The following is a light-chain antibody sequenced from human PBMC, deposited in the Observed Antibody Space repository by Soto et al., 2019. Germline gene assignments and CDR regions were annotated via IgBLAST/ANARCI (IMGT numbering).Light chain of an antibody. CDR3: QQYDGAPLT. CDR2: AAS. CDR1: QTLIINS. Sequence: EIVLTQSPDTLSLSPGERATLFCRASQTLIINSLAWYQQKPGQAPRLLIYAASTRHTGIPDRFNGSGSGTDYAITINRLEPEDFAVYFCQQYDGAPLTFGTGTKVDVK. J-gene: IGKJ3*01. V-gene: IGKV3-20*01.